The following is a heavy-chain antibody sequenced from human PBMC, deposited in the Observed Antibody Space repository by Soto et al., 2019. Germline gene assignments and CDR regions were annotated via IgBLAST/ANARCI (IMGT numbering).Heavy chain of an antibody. CDR1: GFTFTSSA. CDR3: AADPLGYSSDYFNYYYGMDV. Sequence: SVKVSCKASGFTFTSSAVQWVRQARGQRLEWIGWIVVGSGNTNYAQKFQERVTITRDMSTSTAYMELSSLRSEDTAVYYCAADPLGYSSDYFNYYYGMDVWGQGTTVTVSS. J-gene: IGHJ6*02. V-gene: IGHV1-58*01. D-gene: IGHD3-22*01. CDR2: IVVGSGNT.